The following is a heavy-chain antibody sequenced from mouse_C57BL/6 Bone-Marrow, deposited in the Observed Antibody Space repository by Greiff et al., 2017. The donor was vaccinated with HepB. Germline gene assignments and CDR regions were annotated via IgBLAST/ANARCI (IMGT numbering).Heavy chain of an antibody. D-gene: IGHD1-1*01. CDR1: GYSFTGYF. CDR2: INPYNGDT. Sequence: EVKLMESGPELVKPGASVKISCKASGYSFTGYFMNWVKQSHGKSLEWIGRINPYNGDTFYNQKFKGKATLTVDKSSSTAHMELLSLTSEDFAVYYCASPPYYYGSSYWFAYWGQGTLVTVSA. J-gene: IGHJ3*01. CDR3: ASPPYYYGSSYWFAY. V-gene: IGHV1-37*01.